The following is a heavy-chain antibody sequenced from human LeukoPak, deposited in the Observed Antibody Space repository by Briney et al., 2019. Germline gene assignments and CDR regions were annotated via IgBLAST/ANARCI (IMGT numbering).Heavy chain of an antibody. D-gene: IGHD3-10*01. V-gene: IGHV3-64*01. Sequence: QPGGSLRLSCAASGFTFSSYAMHWVRQAPGKGLEYVSAISSNGGSTYYANSVKGRFTISRDNSKNTLYLQMGSLRAEDTAVYYCARGYGSGTFYNPFDYWGQGTLVTVSS. J-gene: IGHJ4*02. CDR1: GFTFSSYA. CDR2: ISSNGGST. CDR3: ARGYGSGTFYNPFDY.